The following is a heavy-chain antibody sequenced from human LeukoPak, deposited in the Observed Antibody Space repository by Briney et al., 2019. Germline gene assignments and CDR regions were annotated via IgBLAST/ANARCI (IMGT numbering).Heavy chain of an antibody. CDR2: ISSSGSTI. J-gene: IGHJ6*02. CDR3: ARAVGQLGYYYYGMDV. CDR1: GFTFSDYY. Sequence: GGSLRLSCAASGFTFSDYYMSWIRQAPGKGLEWVSYISSSGSTIYYADSVKGRFTISRDNAKNSLYLQMNSLRAEDTAVYYCARAVGQLGYYYYGMDVRGQGTTVTVSS. D-gene: IGHD6-6*01. V-gene: IGHV3-11*01.